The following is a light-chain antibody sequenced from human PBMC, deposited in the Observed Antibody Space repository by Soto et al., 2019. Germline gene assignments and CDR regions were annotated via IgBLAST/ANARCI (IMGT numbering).Light chain of an antibody. V-gene: IGKV1-5*01. CDR2: DAS. Sequence: DIQMTQSPSTLSASVGERVTITCRASQSISNWLAWYQQKPGQAPKLLIYDASTLESGVPSRFSGSGSGTEFTLTISSLQPDDFATYYCQQYDSYSYAFGQGTKVDI. J-gene: IGKJ2*01. CDR3: QQYDSYSYA. CDR1: QSISNW.